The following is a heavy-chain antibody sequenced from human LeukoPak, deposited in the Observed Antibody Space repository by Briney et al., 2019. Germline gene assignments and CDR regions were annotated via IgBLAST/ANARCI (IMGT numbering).Heavy chain of an antibody. D-gene: IGHD4-23*01. CDR2: INHSGST. CDR3: ARRRKGGNYRY. V-gene: IGHV4-34*01. J-gene: IGHJ4*02. Sequence: SETLSLTCAVYGGSFSGYYWSWIRQPPGKGLEWIGEINHSGSTNYNPSLKSRVTISVDTSKNQFSLKLSSVTAADTAVYYCARRRKGGNYRYWGQGILVTVSS. CDR1: GGSFSGYY.